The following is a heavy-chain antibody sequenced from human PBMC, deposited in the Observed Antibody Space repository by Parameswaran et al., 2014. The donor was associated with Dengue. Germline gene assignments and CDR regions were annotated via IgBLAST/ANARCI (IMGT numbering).Heavy chain of an antibody. D-gene: IGHD3-22*01. CDR1: GGSFSGYY. Sequence: AGGSLRLSCAVYGGSFSGYYWSWIRQPQEGLEWIGEINHSGSTNYNPSLKSRVTISVDTSKNQFSLKLSSVTAADTAVYYCARVLNYYDSSGYTEGFVYYYGMDVWAKGPRSPSP. CDR3: ARVLNYYDSSGYTEGFVYYYGMDV. CDR2: INHSGST. V-gene: IGHV4-34*01. J-gene: IGHJ6*02.